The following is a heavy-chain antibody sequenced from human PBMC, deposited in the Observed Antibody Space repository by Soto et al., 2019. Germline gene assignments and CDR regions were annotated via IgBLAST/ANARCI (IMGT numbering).Heavy chain of an antibody. D-gene: IGHD3-3*01. J-gene: IGHJ3*01. CDR2: TYYRSKWYN. Sequence: SQTLSLTCAISGDSVSSNIAAWNWLRQSPSRGLEWLGRTYYRSKWYNDYAVSVKSRITINPDTSKNQLSLQLNSVTPEDTAVYYCARWAHDEEHFDVWGQGTMVTVSS. CDR3: ARWAHDEEHFDV. V-gene: IGHV6-1*01. CDR1: GDSVSSNIAA.